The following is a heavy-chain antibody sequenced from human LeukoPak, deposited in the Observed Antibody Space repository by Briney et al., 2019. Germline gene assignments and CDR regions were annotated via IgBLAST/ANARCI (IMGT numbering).Heavy chain of an antibody. CDR1: GYSFTSYG. Sequence: GASVKVSCKASGYSFTSYGITWVRQAPGQGLEWMGGIIPIFGTANYAQKFQGRVTITADESTSTAYMELSSLRSEDTAVYYCARKVSYSTSNWFDPWGQGTLVTVSS. V-gene: IGHV1-69*13. CDR2: IIPIFGTA. CDR3: ARKVSYSTSNWFDP. J-gene: IGHJ5*02. D-gene: IGHD6-6*01.